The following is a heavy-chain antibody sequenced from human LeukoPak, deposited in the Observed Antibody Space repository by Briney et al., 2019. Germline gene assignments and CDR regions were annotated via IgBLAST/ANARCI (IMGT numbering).Heavy chain of an antibody. CDR3: AKDMVRGVLDY. CDR1: GFTFSSYS. Sequence: GGSLRLSCAASGFTFSSYSMTWVRQAPGKGLEWVSAISGSGGSTYYADSVKGRFTISRDNSKNTLYLQMNSLRAEDTAVYYCAKDMVRGVLDYWGQGTLVTVSS. V-gene: IGHV3-23*01. CDR2: ISGSGGST. J-gene: IGHJ4*02. D-gene: IGHD3-10*01.